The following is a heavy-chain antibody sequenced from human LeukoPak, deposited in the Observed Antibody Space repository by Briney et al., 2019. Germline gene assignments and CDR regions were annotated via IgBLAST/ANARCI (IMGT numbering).Heavy chain of an antibody. Sequence: PAASVKVSCKASGGTFSSYAISWVRQAPGQGLEWMGRIIPILGIANYAQKFQGRVTITADKSTSTAYMELSSLRSEDTAVYYCAREEGGYYGSGSYGVDYWGQGTLVTVSS. CDR3: AREEGGYYGSGSYGVDY. CDR2: IIPILGIA. V-gene: IGHV1-69*04. CDR1: GGTFSSYA. J-gene: IGHJ4*02. D-gene: IGHD3-10*01.